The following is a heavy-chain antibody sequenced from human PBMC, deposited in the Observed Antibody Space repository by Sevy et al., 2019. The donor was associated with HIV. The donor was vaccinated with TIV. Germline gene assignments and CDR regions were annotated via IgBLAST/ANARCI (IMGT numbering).Heavy chain of an antibody. J-gene: IGHJ3*02. CDR1: GFTFDDYA. CDR2: ITWNSAGI. Sequence: GGSLRLSCAASGFTFDDYAMHWVRQAPGRVLEWLSYITWNSAGIGYAASVKGRFTMSRDNAKNCLYLEMNSLRPEDTAFYYCAKGSWGQGRNWNFVDGFDIWGRGTMVTVS. D-gene: IGHD1-7*01. V-gene: IGHV3-9*01. CDR3: AKGSWGQGRNWNFVDGFDI.